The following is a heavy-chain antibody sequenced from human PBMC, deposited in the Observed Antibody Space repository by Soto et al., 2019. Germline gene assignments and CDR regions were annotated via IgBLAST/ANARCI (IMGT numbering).Heavy chain of an antibody. CDR1: GYTFTSYD. CDR2: MNPNSGNT. D-gene: IGHD6-13*01. CDR3: ARLIAAAGKLDY. J-gene: IGHJ4*02. V-gene: IGHV1-8*01. Sequence: QVQLVQSGAEVKKPGASVKVSCKASGYTFTSYDINCVRQATGQGLEWMGWMNPNSGNTGYAQKFQGRVTMTRNTSISTAYMELSSLRSEDTAVYYCARLIAAAGKLDYWGQGTLVTVSS.